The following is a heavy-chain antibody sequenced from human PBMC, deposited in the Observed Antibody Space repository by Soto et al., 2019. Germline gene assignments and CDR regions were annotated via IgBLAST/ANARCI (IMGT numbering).Heavy chain of an antibody. J-gene: IGHJ4*02. V-gene: IGHV4-31*03. CDR1: RGSIGMGGCD. D-gene: IGHD4-4*01. Sequence: ASEPQSLTGPVSRGSIGMGGCDWNWMRQHPGTGLEWIGNIFYSGSTYYNPSLKSRVNISVDTSKNQFSLKLTSVTAADTAVYFCARSYYNSYVYGYWGQGTLVTGSS. CDR3: ARSYYNSYVYGY. CDR2: IFYSGST.